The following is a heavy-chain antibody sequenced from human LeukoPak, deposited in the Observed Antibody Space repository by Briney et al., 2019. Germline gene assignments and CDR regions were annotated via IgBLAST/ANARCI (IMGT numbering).Heavy chain of an antibody. D-gene: IGHD3-3*01. Sequence: SETLSLTCAVYGGSFSGYYWSWIRQPLGKGLEWIGEINHSGSTNYNPSLKSRVTISVDTSKNQFSLKLSSVTAADTAVYYCARKLRITIFGVVTYYYYYMDVWGKGTTVTVSS. CDR2: INHSGST. CDR3: ARKLRITIFGVVTYYYYYMDV. V-gene: IGHV4-34*01. J-gene: IGHJ6*03. CDR1: GGSFSGYY.